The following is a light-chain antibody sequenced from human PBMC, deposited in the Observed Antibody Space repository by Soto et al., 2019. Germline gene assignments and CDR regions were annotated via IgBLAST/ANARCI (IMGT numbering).Light chain of an antibody. CDR2: WAS. Sequence: DIVMTQSPDSLAVSLGERATINCRSSQSVLYSSNNENYLAWYQQKPGQPPKLLIYWASTRESGVPDRFSGSGSGTDFTLTISSLQAEDVAVYYCQQYYGTLSFGQGTKLEIK. V-gene: IGKV4-1*01. CDR1: QSVLYSSNNENY. CDR3: QQYYGTLS. J-gene: IGKJ2*01.